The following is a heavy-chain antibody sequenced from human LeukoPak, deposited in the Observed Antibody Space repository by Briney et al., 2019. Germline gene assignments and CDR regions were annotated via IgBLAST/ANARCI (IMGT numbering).Heavy chain of an antibody. D-gene: IGHD4-11*01. CDR3: ARDQDYRNYVAEY. Sequence: GASVKVSCKASGSTFTGYYMHWVRQAPGQGLEWMGWINPASGGTNYAQKFQGRVTMTRDTSISTAYMELDRLRSDDTAVYYCARDQDYRNYVAEYWGQGTLVTVSS. J-gene: IGHJ4*02. CDR2: INPASGGT. CDR1: GSTFTGYY. V-gene: IGHV1-2*02.